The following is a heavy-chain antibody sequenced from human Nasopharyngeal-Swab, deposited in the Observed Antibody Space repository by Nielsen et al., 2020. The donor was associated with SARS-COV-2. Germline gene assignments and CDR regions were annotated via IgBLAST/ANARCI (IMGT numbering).Heavy chain of an antibody. CDR3: ARVISLGEYYFDY. J-gene: IGHJ4*02. CDR2: INPSGGST. V-gene: IGHV1-46*01. Sequence: WVRQAPGQGLEWMGIINPSGGSTSYAQKFRGRVTMTRDTSTSTVYMELSSLRSEDTAVYYCARVISLGEYYFDYWGQGTLVTVSS. D-gene: IGHD3-10*01.